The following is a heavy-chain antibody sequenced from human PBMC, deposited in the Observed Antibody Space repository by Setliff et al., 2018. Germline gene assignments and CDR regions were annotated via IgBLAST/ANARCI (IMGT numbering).Heavy chain of an antibody. CDR2: IYSGDRNT. J-gene: IGHJ4*02. D-gene: IGHD1-7*01. V-gene: IGHV3-23*03. CDR3: AKPQVELRWGFES. CDR1: GFTFSTYA. Sequence: GGSLRLSCAASGFTFSTYAMSWVRQAPGKGLEWASTIYSGDRNTFYTDSVKDRFTIFRDGSKNTLYLQMTSLRAEDTAVYYCAKPQVELRWGFESWGQGTPVTVSS.